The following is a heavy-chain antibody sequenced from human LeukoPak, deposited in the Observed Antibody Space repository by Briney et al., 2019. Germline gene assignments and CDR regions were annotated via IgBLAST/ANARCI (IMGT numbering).Heavy chain of an antibody. V-gene: IGHV3-33*08. J-gene: IGHJ4*02. CDR1: GFTFSSYG. CDR2: IWYDGSNK. CDR3: ARDAGRYFDWLGY. D-gene: IGHD3-9*01. Sequence: GGSLRLSCAASGFTFSSYGMHWVRQAPGKGLEWVAVIWYDGSNKYYADSVKGRFTISRDNSKNTLYLQMNSLRAEDTAVYYCARDAGRYFDWLGYWGQGTLITVSS.